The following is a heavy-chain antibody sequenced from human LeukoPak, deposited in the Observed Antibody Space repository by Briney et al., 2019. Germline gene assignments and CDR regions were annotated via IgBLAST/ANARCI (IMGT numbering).Heavy chain of an antibody. CDR3: ARPSGRITMVRGLIIWSAFDI. V-gene: IGHV3-48*01. CDR2: ISSSSRII. Sequence: PGGSLRLSCAVSGFTFSSYAMSWVRQAPGKALGRVSYISSSSRIIYYADSVKGRFTIFRDNAKNSLYLQMNSLRAEDTAVSYCARPSGRITMVRGLIIWSAFDIWGQGTMVTVSS. D-gene: IGHD3-10*01. J-gene: IGHJ3*02. CDR1: GFTFSSYA.